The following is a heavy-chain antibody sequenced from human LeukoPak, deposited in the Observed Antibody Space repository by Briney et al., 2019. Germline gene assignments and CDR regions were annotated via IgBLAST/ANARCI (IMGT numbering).Heavy chain of an antibody. J-gene: IGHJ4*02. CDR1: GFTFSSYE. V-gene: IGHV3-48*03. Sequence: PGGSLRLSCAASGFTFSSYEMNWVRQAPGKGLEWVSYISSSGSTIYYADSVKGRFTISRDNAKNSLYLQMNSLRAEDTAVYYCASVDIISSSCYYWGQGTLVTVSS. CDR3: ASVDIISSSCYY. CDR2: ISSSGSTI. D-gene: IGHD6-13*01.